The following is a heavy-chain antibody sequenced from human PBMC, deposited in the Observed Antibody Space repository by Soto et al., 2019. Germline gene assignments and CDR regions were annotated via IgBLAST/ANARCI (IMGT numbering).Heavy chain of an antibody. D-gene: IGHD4-4*01. CDR3: ARNTVTTLSYYYYGMDV. J-gene: IGHJ6*02. CDR1: GGTFSSYA. V-gene: IGHV1-69*13. Sequence: RASVKVSCKASGGTFSSYAISWVRQAPGQGLEWMGGIIPIFGTANYAQKFQGRVTITADESTSTAYMELSSLRSEDTAVYYCARNTVTTLSYYYYGMDVWGQGTTVTVSS. CDR2: IIPIFGTA.